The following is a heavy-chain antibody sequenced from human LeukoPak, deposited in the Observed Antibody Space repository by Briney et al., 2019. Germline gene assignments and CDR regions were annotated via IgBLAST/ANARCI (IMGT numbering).Heavy chain of an antibody. J-gene: IGHJ4*02. CDR1: GYTFTGYY. D-gene: IGHD4/OR15-4a*01. CDR3: ASFKGVTRGLT. V-gene: IGHV1-2*02. CDR2: INPQNGVT. Sequence: ASVKVSCKASGYTFTGYYMHWVRQAPGQGLAWMGWINPQNGVTNYAHNFQGRVTMTRDPSVSTVYMELRGLTSVDQAFYYCASFKGVTRGLTWGQGTLVTVSS.